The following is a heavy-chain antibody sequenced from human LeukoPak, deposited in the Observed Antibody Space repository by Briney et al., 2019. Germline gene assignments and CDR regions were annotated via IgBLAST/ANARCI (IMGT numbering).Heavy chain of an antibody. CDR2: IRYDGSNK. J-gene: IGHJ4*02. CDR3: ATQTPLRYFDWLLSFDY. CDR1: GFTFSSYG. D-gene: IGHD3-9*01. V-gene: IGHV3-30*02. Sequence: GGSLRLPCAASGFTFSSYGMHWVRQAPGKGLEWVAFIRYDGSNKYYADSVKGRFTISRDNSKNTLYLQMNSLRAEDTAVYYCATQTPLRYFDWLLSFDYWGQGTLVTVSS.